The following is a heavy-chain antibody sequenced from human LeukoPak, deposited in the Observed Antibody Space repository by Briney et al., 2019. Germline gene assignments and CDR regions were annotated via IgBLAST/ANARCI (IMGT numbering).Heavy chain of an antibody. D-gene: IGHD3-16*01. CDR2: IYYSGST. CDR1: GGSISSYY. CDR3: ARETSQKGAHYMDV. V-gene: IGHV4-59*01. Sequence: SETLSLTCTVSGGSISSYYWSWIRQPPGKGLEWIGYIYYSGSTNYKPSHKSRDTISVDPSKNQFSLKLSSVTAADTAVYYCARETSQKGAHYMDVWGKGTTVTISS. J-gene: IGHJ6*03.